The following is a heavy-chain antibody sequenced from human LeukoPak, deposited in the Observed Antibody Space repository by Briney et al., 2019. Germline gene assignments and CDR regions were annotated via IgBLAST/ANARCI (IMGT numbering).Heavy chain of an antibody. CDR3: ARARRIGIAAAGTGGWFDP. Sequence: SETLSLTCTVSGGSISSGGYCWSWIRQHPGKGLEWIGYIYYSGSTYYNPSLKSRVTISVDTSKNQFSLKLSSVTAADTAVYYCARARRIGIAAAGTGGWFDPWGQGTLVTVSS. V-gene: IGHV4-31*03. CDR2: IYYSGST. CDR1: GGSISSGGYC. D-gene: IGHD6-13*01. J-gene: IGHJ5*02.